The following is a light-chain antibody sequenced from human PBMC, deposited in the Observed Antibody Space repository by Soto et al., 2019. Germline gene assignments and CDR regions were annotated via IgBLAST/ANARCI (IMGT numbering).Light chain of an antibody. V-gene: IGKV3-11*01. CDR2: DAS. CDR3: KQYGSSGK. Sequence: DIVLTQSPATLSLSPGERATLSCRSSQSVSSNLAWYQQKPGQAPRLLIYDASNRATGIPARFSGSGSGTDFTLTISSLEPEDFAVYYCKQYGSSGKFGQGTKVDI. CDR1: QSVSSN. J-gene: IGKJ1*01.